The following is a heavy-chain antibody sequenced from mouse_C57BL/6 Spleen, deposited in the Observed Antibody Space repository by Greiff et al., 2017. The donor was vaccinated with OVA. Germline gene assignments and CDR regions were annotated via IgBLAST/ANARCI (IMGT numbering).Heavy chain of an antibody. CDR1: GYTFTSYW. CDR2: INPSNGGT. Sequence: QVQLQQPGTELVKPGASVKLSCKASGYTFTSYWMHWVKQRPGQGLEWIGNINPSNGGTKYNEKFKSKATLTVDKSSSTAYMQLSSLTSEDSAVCYWARWRSDDFDDWGQGTTLTVAS. V-gene: IGHV1-53*01. J-gene: IGHJ2*01. CDR3: ARWRSDDFDD.